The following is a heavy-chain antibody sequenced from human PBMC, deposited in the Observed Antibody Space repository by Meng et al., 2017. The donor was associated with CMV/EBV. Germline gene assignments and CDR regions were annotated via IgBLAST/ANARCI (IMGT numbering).Heavy chain of an antibody. Sequence: ETLSLTCAASGFTFSSYSMNWVRQAPGKGLEWVSSISSSSSYIYYADSVKGRFTISRDNAKNSLYLQMNSLRAEDTAVYHCARDNSGLFGVVIIPEYYYGMDVWGQGTTVTVSS. CDR1: GFTFSSYS. CDR2: ISSSSSYI. V-gene: IGHV3-21*01. J-gene: IGHJ6*02. CDR3: ARDNSGLFGVVIIPEYYYGMDV. D-gene: IGHD3-3*01.